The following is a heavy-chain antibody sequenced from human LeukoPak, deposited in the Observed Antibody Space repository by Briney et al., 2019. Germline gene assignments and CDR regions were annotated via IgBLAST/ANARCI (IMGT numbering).Heavy chain of an antibody. D-gene: IGHD5-18*01. J-gene: IGHJ3*02. CDR1: GGSFSGYY. CDR3: ARGVIQLWFRGGDAFDI. V-gene: IGHV4-59*12. Sequence: PSETLSLTCAVYGGSFSGYYWSWIRQPPGKGLEWIGYIYYSGSTNYNPSLKSRVTISVDTSKNQFSLKLSSVTAADTAVYYCARGVIQLWFRGGDAFDIWGQGTMVTVSS. CDR2: IYYSGST.